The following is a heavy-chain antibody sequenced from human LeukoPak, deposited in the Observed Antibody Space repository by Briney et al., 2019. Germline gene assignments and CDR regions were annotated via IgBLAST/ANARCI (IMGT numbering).Heavy chain of an antibody. CDR1: GGSFSGYY. CDR2: IYYSGST. Sequence: SETLSLTCAVYGGSFSGYYWSWIRQPPGKGLEWIGYIYYSGSTNYNPSLKSRVTISVDTSKNQFSLKLSSVTAADTAVYYCARSSGYCSGGSCYSTPTHPFDYWGQGTLVTVSS. D-gene: IGHD2-15*01. CDR3: ARSSGYCSGGSCYSTPTHPFDY. V-gene: IGHV4-59*01. J-gene: IGHJ4*02.